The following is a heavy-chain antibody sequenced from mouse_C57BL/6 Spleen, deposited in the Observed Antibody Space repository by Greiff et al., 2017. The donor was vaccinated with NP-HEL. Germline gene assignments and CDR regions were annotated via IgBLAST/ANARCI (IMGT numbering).Heavy chain of an antibody. V-gene: IGHV2-6-1*01. Sequence: VQLQESGPGLVAPSQSLSITCTVSGFSLTSYGVHWVRQPPGKGLEWLVVIWSDGSTTYNSALKSRLSISKDNSKSQVFLKMNSLQTDDTAMYYCARHGIYDGYYGYAMDYWGQGTSVTVSS. CDR2: IWSDGST. J-gene: IGHJ4*01. CDR3: ARHGIYDGYYGYAMDY. CDR1: GFSLTSYG. D-gene: IGHD2-3*01.